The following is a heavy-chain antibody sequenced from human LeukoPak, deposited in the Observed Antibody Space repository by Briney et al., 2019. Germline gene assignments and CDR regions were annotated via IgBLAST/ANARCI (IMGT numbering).Heavy chain of an antibody. D-gene: IGHD3-3*01. Sequence: PSETLSLTCAVSGGSISSGGYSWSWIRQPPGKGLEWIGYIYHSGSTYYNPSLKSRVTISVDRSKNQFSLKLSSVTAADTAVYYCARSITIFGVVTDGMDVWGQGTTVTVSS. CDR2: IYHSGST. CDR3: ARSITIFGVVTDGMDV. V-gene: IGHV4-30-2*01. J-gene: IGHJ6*02. CDR1: GGSISSGGYS.